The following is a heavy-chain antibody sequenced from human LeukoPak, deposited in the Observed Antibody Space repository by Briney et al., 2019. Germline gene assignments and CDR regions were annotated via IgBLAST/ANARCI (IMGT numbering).Heavy chain of an antibody. V-gene: IGHV3-7*02. J-gene: IGHJ3*02. Sequence: GGSLRLSCAASGFTLSRHWMYWVRQAPGKGLEWVANIKQDGSETFYVDSVKGRFTISRDNAKNSLYLQMSSLRAEDTAVYFCARTAYDAFDIWGQGTLATVSS. CDR1: GFTLSRHW. CDR3: ARTAYDAFDI. CDR2: IKQDGSET.